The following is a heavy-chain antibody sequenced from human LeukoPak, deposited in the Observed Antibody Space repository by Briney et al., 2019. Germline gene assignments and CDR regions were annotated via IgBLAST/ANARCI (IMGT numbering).Heavy chain of an antibody. V-gene: IGHV1-18*01. D-gene: IGHD2-15*01. CDR1: GYTLTSYG. Sequence: ASVKVSCKASGYTLTSYGISWVRQAPGQGLEWMGWISAYNGNTNYAQKLQGRVTMTTDTSTSTAYMELRSLRSDDTAVYYCARSLMGVAAVIYGWFDPWGQGNLVTVSS. CDR2: ISAYNGNT. CDR3: ARSLMGVAAVIYGWFDP. J-gene: IGHJ5*02.